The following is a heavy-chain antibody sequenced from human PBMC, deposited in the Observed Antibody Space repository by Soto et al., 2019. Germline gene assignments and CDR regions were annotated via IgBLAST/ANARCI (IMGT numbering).Heavy chain of an antibody. CDR3: ARGDRGAFDL. V-gene: IGHV3-74*01. D-gene: IGHD1-26*01. Sequence: EVQLVESGGGLVRPGGSLRLSCAASGFTFSYYWMHWVRQAPGKGLVWVSRIHSDGSSTTYADFVKGRFIISRDNARNTVDLQTNSVRVEYTAVYYCARGDRGAFDLWGQGTVVTVSS. CDR1: GFTFSYYW. CDR2: IHSDGSST. J-gene: IGHJ3*01.